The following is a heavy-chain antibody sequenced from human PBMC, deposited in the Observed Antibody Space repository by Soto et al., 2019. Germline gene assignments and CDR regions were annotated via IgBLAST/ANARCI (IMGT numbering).Heavy chain of an antibody. V-gene: IGHV1-2*04. Sequence: QVQLVQSGAEVKKPGASVKVSCKASGYTFTGYYMHWVRQAPGQGLEWMGWINPNSGGTNYAQKFQGWGPMTRDTSISTAYMELSRLRSDDTAVYYCARETAHDYYGMDVWGQGTTVTVSS. J-gene: IGHJ6*02. CDR3: ARETAHDYYGMDV. CDR2: INPNSGGT. CDR1: GYTFTGYY. D-gene: IGHD5-18*01.